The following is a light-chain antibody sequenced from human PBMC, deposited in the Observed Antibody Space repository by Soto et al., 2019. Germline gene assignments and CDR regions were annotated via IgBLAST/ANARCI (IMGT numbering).Light chain of an antibody. CDR1: QDIRTE. V-gene: IGKV1-6*01. CDR2: GAS. Sequence: AIQMTQSPSSLSASVGDRVTITCRASQDIRTELGWYQQRPGKAPNLLIYGASTLQGGVPARISGSGSGTEFTLTISGLQPEDFATYYCLQDYAYPRTFGHGTKVEIK. J-gene: IGKJ1*01. CDR3: LQDYAYPRT.